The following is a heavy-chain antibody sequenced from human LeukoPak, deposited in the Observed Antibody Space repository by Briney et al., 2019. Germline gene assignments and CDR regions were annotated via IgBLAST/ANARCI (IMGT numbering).Heavy chain of an antibody. D-gene: IGHD6-6*01. CDR3: AKDSRSYSTSPGGAFDV. Sequence: GGSLRLSCAASGFTFDDYAIHWVRQAPGKGLEWVSGVSWNSGSRDYADSVKGRFIISRDNAKNSLYLQMNSLRAEDTALYYCAKDSRSYSTSPGGAFDVWGQGTMVTVSS. V-gene: IGHV3-9*01. J-gene: IGHJ3*01. CDR1: GFTFDDYA. CDR2: VSWNSGSR.